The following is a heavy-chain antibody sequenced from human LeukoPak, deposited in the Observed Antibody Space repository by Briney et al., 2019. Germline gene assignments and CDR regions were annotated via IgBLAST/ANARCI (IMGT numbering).Heavy chain of an antibody. D-gene: IGHD2-2*01. Sequence: ASVKLSCKASGYTFTSEGLSCARQAPAQGSEWMGWISAYNGNTNYAQKLQGRVTMTTDTSTSTAYMELRSLRSDDAAVYYWARDGDIVVVPAASRPHYWGQGTLVTVSS. V-gene: IGHV1-18*01. CDR1: GYTFTSEG. CDR2: ISAYNGNT. CDR3: ARDGDIVVVPAASRPHY. J-gene: IGHJ4*02.